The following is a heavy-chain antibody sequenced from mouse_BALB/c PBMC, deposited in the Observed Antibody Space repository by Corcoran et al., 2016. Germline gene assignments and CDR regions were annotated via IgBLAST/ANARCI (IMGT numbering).Heavy chain of an antibody. J-gene: IGHJ3*01. Sequence: DVQLQESGPGLVKPSQSLSLTSSVTGYSITSGYYWNWIRQFPGNKLEWMGYISYDGSNNYNPSLKNRISITRDTSKNQFFLKLNSVTTEDTATYYCARDFYDGPYWGQGTLVTVSA. D-gene: IGHD2-3*01. CDR2: ISYDGSN. CDR3: ARDFYDGPY. V-gene: IGHV3-6*02. CDR1: GYSITSGYY.